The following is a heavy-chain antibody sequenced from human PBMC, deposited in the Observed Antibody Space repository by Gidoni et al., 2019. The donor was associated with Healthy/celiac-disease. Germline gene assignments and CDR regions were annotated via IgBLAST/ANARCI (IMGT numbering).Heavy chain of an antibody. D-gene: IGHD2-15*01. CDR2: IRSKAYGGTT. J-gene: IGHJ4*02. CDR3: TTESLKYCSGGSCNCPCDY. Sequence: EVQLVESGGGLVQPGRSLRLSCTASGFTFGDYAMSWFRQAPGKGLEWVGFIRSKAYGGTTEYAASVKGRFTISRDDSKSIAYLQMNSLKTEDTAVYYCTTESLKYCSGGSCNCPCDYWGQGTLVTVSS. V-gene: IGHV3-49*03. CDR1: GFTFGDYA.